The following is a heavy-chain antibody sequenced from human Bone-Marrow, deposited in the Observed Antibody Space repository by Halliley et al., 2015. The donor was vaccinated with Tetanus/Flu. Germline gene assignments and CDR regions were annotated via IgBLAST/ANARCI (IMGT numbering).Heavy chain of an antibody. CDR3: ARDSSWLVLPNGMDV. Sequence: IVYIYYSGSPNYNPSLRSRVSMSVDTSKNHFSLKLMSVTAADPAVYYCARDSSWLVLPNGMDVGGLGTTVAVSS. CDR2: IYYSGSP. J-gene: IGHJ6*02. D-gene: IGHD2-2*01. V-gene: IGHV4-59*01.